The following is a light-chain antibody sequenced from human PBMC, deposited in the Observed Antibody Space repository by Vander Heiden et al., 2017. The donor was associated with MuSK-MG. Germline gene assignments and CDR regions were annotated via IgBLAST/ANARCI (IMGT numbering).Light chain of an antibody. Sequence: YELTQPSSVSVSPGQTARITCSGDVLGRKYARWFQQKPGQAPLLLIYKDSERPSGIPERFSGSSSGTTITLTISGAQVEDEAEYYCYCATDNYLGLFGGGSKLTVL. V-gene: IGLV3-27*01. CDR2: KDS. CDR1: VLGRKY. CDR3: YCATDNYLGL. J-gene: IGLJ2*01.